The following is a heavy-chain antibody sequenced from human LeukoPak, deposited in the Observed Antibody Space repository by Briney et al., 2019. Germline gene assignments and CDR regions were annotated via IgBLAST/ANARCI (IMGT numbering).Heavy chain of an antibody. CDR1: GGSISSYY. J-gene: IGHJ3*02. D-gene: IGHD3-22*01. CDR3: ARVMWLSGHDAFGI. CDR2: IYYSGST. Sequence: PSETLSLTCTVSGGSISSYYWSWIRQPPGKGLEWIGYIYYSGSTNYNPSLKSRVTISVDTSKNQFSLKLSSVTAADTAVYYCARVMWLSGHDAFGIWGQGTMVTVSS. V-gene: IGHV4-59*01.